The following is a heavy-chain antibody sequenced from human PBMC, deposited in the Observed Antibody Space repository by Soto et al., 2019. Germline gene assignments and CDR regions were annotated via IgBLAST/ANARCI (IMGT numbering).Heavy chain of an antibody. V-gene: IGHV3-30*18. CDR2: ISYDGSNK. CDR3: AKVGSGGYAGYYYGMDV. J-gene: IGHJ6*02. Sequence: GGSLRLSCAASGFTFSSYGMHWVRQAPGKGLEWVAVISYDGSNKYYADSVKGRFTISRDNSKNTLYLQMNSLRAEDTAVYYCAKVGSGGYAGYYYGMDVWGQGTTVTVS. CDR1: GFTFSSYG. D-gene: IGHD1-26*01.